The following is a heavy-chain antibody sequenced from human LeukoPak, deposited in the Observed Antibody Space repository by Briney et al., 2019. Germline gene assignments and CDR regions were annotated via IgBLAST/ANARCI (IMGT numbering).Heavy chain of an antibody. CDR1: GASLSRTHW. D-gene: IGHD1-1*01. V-gene: IGHV4-4*02. Sequence: SGTLSLTCAVSGASLSRTHWWTWVRQPPGKGLELIGEIYHSGSTKYNPSLESRVTISADKSKNVFSLILTSVTAADTAVYYCATSRGERRNVEYFHLWGQGTLVTVSS. CDR2: IYHSGST. J-gene: IGHJ1*01. CDR3: ATSRGERRNVEYFHL.